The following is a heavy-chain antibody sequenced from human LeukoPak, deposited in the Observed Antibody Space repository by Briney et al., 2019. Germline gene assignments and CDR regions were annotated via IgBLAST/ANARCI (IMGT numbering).Heavy chain of an antibody. CDR1: GGSISSSNW. V-gene: IGHV4-4*02. CDR2: IYHSGST. J-gene: IGHJ5*02. Sequence: SGTLSLTCAVSGGSISSSNWWSWVRQPPGKGLEWIGEIYHSGSTNYNPSLKSRVTISVDKSKNQFSLKLSSVTAADTAVYYCAGDQADSWIYNWFDPWGQGTLVTVSS. D-gene: IGHD6-13*01. CDR3: AGDQADSWIYNWFDP.